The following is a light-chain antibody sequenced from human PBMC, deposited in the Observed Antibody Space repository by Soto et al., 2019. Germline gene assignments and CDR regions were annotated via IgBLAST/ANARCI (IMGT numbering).Light chain of an antibody. CDR2: AAT. CDR1: QPIGTS. CDR3: QQGYNTFWT. V-gene: IGKV1-39*01. J-gene: IGKJ1*01. Sequence: IQMTQSPSSLSAFVGDSVTVTCRASQPIGTSLHWYQQKAGKAPKVLISAATKLQSGVPSRFTGGGSGTDFTLTISNLQPEDSATYYCQQGYNTFWTFGRGTKLDIK.